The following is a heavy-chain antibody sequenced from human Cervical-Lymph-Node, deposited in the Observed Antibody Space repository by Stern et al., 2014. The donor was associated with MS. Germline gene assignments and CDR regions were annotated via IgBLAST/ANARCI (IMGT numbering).Heavy chain of an antibody. Sequence: QVTLRESGPVLVKPTETLTLTCTVSGFSLSNARMGVSWIRQPPGKALEWLGHIFSNDEKSYSTSLKSRLTISKDTSKSQVVLTMTNMDPVDTATYYCARIAWYSSSSWVFAFDIWGQGTMVTVSS. J-gene: IGHJ3*02. CDR2: IFSNDEK. CDR3: ARIAWYSSSSWVFAFDI. V-gene: IGHV2-26*01. CDR1: GFSLSNARMG. D-gene: IGHD6-6*01.